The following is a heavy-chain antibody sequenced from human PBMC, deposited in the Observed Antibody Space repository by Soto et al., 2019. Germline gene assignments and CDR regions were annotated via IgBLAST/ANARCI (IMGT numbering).Heavy chain of an antibody. CDR3: ARAGYYDNSNYYPCFDY. CDR1: GGSISSGGYY. CDR2: IYYSGST. J-gene: IGHJ4*02. Sequence: SETLSLTCTFSGGSISSGGYYWSWIRQHPGKGLEWIGYIYYSGSTYYNPSLKSRVTISVDTSKNQFSLKLSSVTAADTAVYYCARAGYYDNSNYYPCFDYWGQGTLVTVSS. D-gene: IGHD3-22*01. V-gene: IGHV4-31*03.